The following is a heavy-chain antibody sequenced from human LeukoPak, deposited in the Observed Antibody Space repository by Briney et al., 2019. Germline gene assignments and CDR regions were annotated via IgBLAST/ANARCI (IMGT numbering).Heavy chain of an antibody. Sequence: SVKVSCKASGGTFSSYAISWVRQAPGQGLEWMGGIIPIFGTANYAQKFQGRVTITTDESTSTAYMELSSLRSEDTAVYYCAREGQEYSSSVAAFDIWGQGTMVTVSS. CDR1: GGTFSSYA. V-gene: IGHV1-69*05. J-gene: IGHJ3*02. D-gene: IGHD6-6*01. CDR2: IIPIFGTA. CDR3: AREGQEYSSSVAAFDI.